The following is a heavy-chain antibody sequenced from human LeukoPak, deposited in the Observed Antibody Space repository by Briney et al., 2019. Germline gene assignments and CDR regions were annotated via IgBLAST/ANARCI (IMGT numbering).Heavy chain of an antibody. V-gene: IGHV3-9*01. Sequence: GGSLRLSCAASGFTFDDYAMHWVRQAPGKGLEWVSGISWNSGSIGYADSVKGRFTISRDNAKNSLYLQMNSLRAEDTALYYCAKDARYYYGSGSYYNELDYWGQGTLVTVSS. CDR3: AKDARYYYGSGSYYNELDY. CDR2: ISWNSGSI. D-gene: IGHD3-10*01. J-gene: IGHJ4*02. CDR1: GFTFDDYA.